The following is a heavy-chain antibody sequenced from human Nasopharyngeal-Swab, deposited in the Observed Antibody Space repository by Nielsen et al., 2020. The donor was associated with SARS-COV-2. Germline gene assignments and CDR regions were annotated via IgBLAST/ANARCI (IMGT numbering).Heavy chain of an antibody. V-gene: IGHV1-3*01. J-gene: IGHJ6*02. CDR1: GYTFTSYA. CDR3: ARAVRYYDFWSGYAPRFESYYYYGMDV. Sequence: ASVKVSCKASGYTFTSYAMHWVRQAPAQRLEWMGWINAGNGNTKYSQKFQGRVTITRDTSASTAYMELSSLRSEDTAVYYCARAVRYYDFWSGYAPRFESYYYYGMDVWGQGTTVTVSS. CDR2: INAGNGNT. D-gene: IGHD3-3*01.